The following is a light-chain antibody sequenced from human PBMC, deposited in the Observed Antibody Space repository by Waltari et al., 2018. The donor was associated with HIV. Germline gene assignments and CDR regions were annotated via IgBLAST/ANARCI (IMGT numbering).Light chain of an antibody. Sequence: QSVLTQPPSASGTPGQRVSISCSGSSSNIAGNIVNWYQQLPGTAPKLLIYSNNPRPSGVPDRFSGSKSGTSASLAISGLQSEDEADYYCAAWDDSLNAWVFGGGTKLTVL. CDR1: SSNIAGNI. CDR3: AAWDDSLNAWV. V-gene: IGLV1-44*01. CDR2: SNN. J-gene: IGLJ3*02.